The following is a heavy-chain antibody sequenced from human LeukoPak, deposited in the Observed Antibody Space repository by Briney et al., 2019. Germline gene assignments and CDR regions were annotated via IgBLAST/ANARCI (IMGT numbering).Heavy chain of an antibody. J-gene: IGHJ4*02. Sequence: PSETLSLTCTVSGYSISSGRYWGWIRQPPGKGLEWIGSVFHSGSTYYNPSLKSRVTISVDTSKNQFSLKLSSVTAADTAVYYCARRGYGSGSFNRYYFDYWGQGTLVTVSS. CDR2: VFHSGST. V-gene: IGHV4-38-2*02. CDR3: ARRGYGSGSFNRYYFDY. D-gene: IGHD3-10*01. CDR1: GYSISSGRY.